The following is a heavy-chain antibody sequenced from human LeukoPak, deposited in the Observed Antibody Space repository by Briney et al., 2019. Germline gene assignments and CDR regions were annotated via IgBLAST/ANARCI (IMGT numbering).Heavy chain of an antibody. D-gene: IGHD3-10*01. CDR1: GYTFTGYY. Sequence: GASVKVSCKASGYTFTGYYMHWVRQAPGQGLEWMGWINPDSGGTNYAQNFQGRVTMTRDTSINTAYMELNRLRSDDTAVYYCARDGAFDYWGQGTLVTVSS. J-gene: IGHJ4*02. CDR2: INPDSGGT. V-gene: IGHV1-2*02. CDR3: ARDGAFDY.